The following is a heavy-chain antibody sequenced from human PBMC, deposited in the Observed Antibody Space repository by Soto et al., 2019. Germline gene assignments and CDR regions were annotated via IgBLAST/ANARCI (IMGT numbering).Heavy chain of an antibody. CDR1: VGSISSSSYY. J-gene: IGHJ3*02. Sequence: SETLSLTGTVSVGSISSSSYYWGWILQPPGKGLEWIGSIYYIGSTYYNPSLKSRVTISVDTSKNQFSLKLSSVTAADTAVYYCARRGYDFWSGYYGAFDIWGQGTMVTVSS. D-gene: IGHD3-3*01. CDR2: IYYIGST. V-gene: IGHV4-39*01. CDR3: ARRGYDFWSGYYGAFDI.